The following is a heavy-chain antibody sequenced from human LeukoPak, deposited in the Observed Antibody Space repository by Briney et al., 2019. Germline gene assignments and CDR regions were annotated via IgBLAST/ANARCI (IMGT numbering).Heavy chain of an antibody. D-gene: IGHD6-6*01. V-gene: IGHV1-69*04. J-gene: IGHJ4*02. CDR3: ARDRIGSSSGNY. CDR1: GYTFTGYY. CDR2: IIPILGIA. Sequence: RASVKVSCKASGYTFTGYYMHWVRQAPGQGLEWMGRIIPILGIANYAQKFQGRVTITADKSTSTAYMELSSLRSEDTAVYYCARDRIGSSSGNYWGQGTLVTVSS.